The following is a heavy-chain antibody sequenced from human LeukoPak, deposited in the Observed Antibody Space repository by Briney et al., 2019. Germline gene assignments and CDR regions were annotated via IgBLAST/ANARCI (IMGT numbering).Heavy chain of an antibody. V-gene: IGHV3-23*01. J-gene: IGHJ4*02. CDR3: AKDSDFWSGNYDY. CDR2: ISGSGGGT. CDR1: GFTFTNYA. Sequence: GGSLGLSCAASGFTFTNYAMSWVRQAPGKGLEWVSAISGSGGGTYYADSVKGRFTISRVNSKNTLYLQMNSLRAEDTAVYYCAKDSDFWSGNYDYWGQGTLVTVSS. D-gene: IGHD3-3*01.